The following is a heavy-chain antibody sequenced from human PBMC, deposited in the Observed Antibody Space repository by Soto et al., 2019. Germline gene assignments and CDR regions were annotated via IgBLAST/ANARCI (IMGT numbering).Heavy chain of an antibody. D-gene: IGHD6-19*01. Sequence: SETLSLTCAVSSGSISSSNWWSWVRQPPRKGLEWIGEIYHSGSTNYNPSLKSRVTISVDKSKNQFSLKLSSVTAADTAVYYCARASGWYQYYFDYWGQGTLVTVS. CDR3: ARASGWYQYYFDY. CDR1: SGSISSSNW. V-gene: IGHV4-4*02. CDR2: IYHSGST. J-gene: IGHJ4*02.